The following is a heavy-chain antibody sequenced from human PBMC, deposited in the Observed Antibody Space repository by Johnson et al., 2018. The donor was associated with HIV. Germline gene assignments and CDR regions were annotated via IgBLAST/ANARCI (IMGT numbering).Heavy chain of an antibody. CDR2: ISYDGSNK. CDR3: ARVSIWSGYPDAFDI. J-gene: IGHJ3*02. V-gene: IGHV3-30-3*01. D-gene: IGHD3-3*01. Sequence: QVQLVESGGGVVQPGRSLRLSCAASGFTFSSYAMHWVRQAPGKGLEWVAVISYDGSNKYYADSVKGRFTISRDNSKNTLFPQMNSLRAEDTAVYYCARVSIWSGYPDAFDIWGQGTMVTVSS. CDR1: GFTFSSYA.